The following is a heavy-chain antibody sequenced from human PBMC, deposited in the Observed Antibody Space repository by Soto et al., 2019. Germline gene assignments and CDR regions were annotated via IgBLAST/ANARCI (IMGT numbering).Heavy chain of an antibody. D-gene: IGHD5-12*01. CDR3: AKDVPGLVVTINQPCY. Sequence: GGSLRLSCAASGFTFSSYAMSWVRQAPGKGLEWVSAISGSGGSTYYADSVKGRFTISRDNSKNTLYLQMNSLRAEDTAVYYCAKDVPGLVVTINQPCYWGQGTLVTVSS. V-gene: IGHV3-23*01. CDR2: ISGSGGST. J-gene: IGHJ4*02. CDR1: GFTFSSYA.